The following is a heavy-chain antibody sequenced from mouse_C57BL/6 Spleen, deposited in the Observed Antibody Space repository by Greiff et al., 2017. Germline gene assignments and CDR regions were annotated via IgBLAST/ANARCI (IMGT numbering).Heavy chain of an antibody. V-gene: IGHV1-82*01. CDR2: IYPGDGDT. J-gene: IGHJ2*01. CDR1: GYAFSSSW. Sequence: QVQLKESGPELVKPGASVKISCKASGYAFSSSWLNWVKQRPGKGLEWIGRIYPGDGDTIYNGKFKGKATLTADKSSSTAYMQLRSLTSEDSAVYFCAANCAYDLYYFDYWGQGTTLTVSS. CDR3: AANCAYDLYYFDY. D-gene: IGHD2-2*01.